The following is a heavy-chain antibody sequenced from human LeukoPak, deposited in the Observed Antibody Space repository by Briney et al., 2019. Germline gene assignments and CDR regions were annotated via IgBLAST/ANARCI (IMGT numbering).Heavy chain of an antibody. CDR1: GGSISDYY. Sequence: PSETLSLTCSVSGGSISDYYWSWLRQPPGKGLAWIGYIHYSGATNCNPSLTSRAILTVDTSRNQFSLNLYSVTAADTAMYYCARHSSGWHLDFWGQGTLVTVSS. J-gene: IGHJ4*02. CDR2: IHYSGAT. CDR3: ARHSSGWHLDF. D-gene: IGHD6-19*01. V-gene: IGHV4-59*01.